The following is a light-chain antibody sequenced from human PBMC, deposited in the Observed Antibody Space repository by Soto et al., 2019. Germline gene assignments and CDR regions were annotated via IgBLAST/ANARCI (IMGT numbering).Light chain of an antibody. CDR2: KLS. Sequence: DIQLTQSPSTLSASVGDRVTITCRASQTITNWLAWYQQKPGKAPNLLIYKLSTLESGVQSRFSGGGSGTEFTLTISSLQPDDFATYYCQHYNSHSPWTFGQGTKVEIK. CDR1: QTITNW. CDR3: QHYNSHSPWT. V-gene: IGKV1-5*03. J-gene: IGKJ1*01.